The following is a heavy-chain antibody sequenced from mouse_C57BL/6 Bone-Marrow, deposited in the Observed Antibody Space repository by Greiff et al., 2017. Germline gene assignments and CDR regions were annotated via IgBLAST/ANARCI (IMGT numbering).Heavy chain of an antibody. CDR3: ARGGFAY. CDR2: INPYNGDT. V-gene: IGHV1-20*01. J-gene: IGHJ3*01. Sequence: VQLKESGPELVKPGDSVKISCKASGYSFTGYFMNWVMQSHGKSLEWIGRINPYNGDTFYNQKFKGKATLTVDKSSSTAHMELRSLTSEDSAVYYCARGGFAYWGQGTLVTVSA. CDR1: GYSFTGYF.